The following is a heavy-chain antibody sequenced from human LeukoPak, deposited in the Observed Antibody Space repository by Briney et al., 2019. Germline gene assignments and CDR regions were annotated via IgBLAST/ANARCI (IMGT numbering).Heavy chain of an antibody. V-gene: IGHV1-58*01. CDR2: VVVGSGNT. CDR1: GFTFTSSA. Sequence: SVKVSCKASGFTFTSSAVQWVRQARGQRLEWIGWVVVGSGNTNYAQKFQERVTITRDMSTSTAYMELSSLRSEDTAVYYCAADLVVGATPPFDYWGQGTLVTVSS. CDR3: AADLVVGATPPFDY. J-gene: IGHJ4*02. D-gene: IGHD1-26*01.